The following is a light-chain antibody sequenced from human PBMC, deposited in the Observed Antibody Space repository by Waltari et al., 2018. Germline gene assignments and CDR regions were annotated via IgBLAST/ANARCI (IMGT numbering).Light chain of an antibody. Sequence: DIQMTQFPSTLSASVGDTVTITCRASQSIRSWLAWYQQKPGKAPKLLIYQVSSVESGVPSRFSGSGSGPEFTLTISSLQPDDFATYYCQQYDKYPVAFGQGTRLEIK. V-gene: IGKV1-5*03. CDR2: QVS. CDR3: QQYDKYPVA. J-gene: IGKJ5*01. CDR1: QSIRSW.